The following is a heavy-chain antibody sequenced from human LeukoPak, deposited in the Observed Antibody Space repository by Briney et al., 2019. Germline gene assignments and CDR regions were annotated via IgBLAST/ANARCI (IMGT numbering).Heavy chain of an antibody. J-gene: IGHJ5*02. CDR2: MNPNSGNT. CDR3: AKRFGELLYRVDWFDP. D-gene: IGHD3-10*01. CDR1: GYTFTSYD. V-gene: IGHV1-8*01. Sequence: ASVKVSCKASGYTFTSYDINWVRQATGQGLEWMGWMNPNSGNTGYAQKFQGRVTMTRNTSISTAYMELSSLRSEDTAVYYCAKRFGELLYRVDWFDPWGQGTLVTVSS.